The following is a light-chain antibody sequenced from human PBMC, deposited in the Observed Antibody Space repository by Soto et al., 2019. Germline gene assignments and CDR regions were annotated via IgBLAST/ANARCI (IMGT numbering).Light chain of an antibody. V-gene: IGLV2-14*01. CDR1: SSDVGGYNY. J-gene: IGLJ2*01. CDR3: SSYTSSSTRV. Sequence: QSVLTQPASVSGSPGQSITISCTGASSDVGGYNYVSWYQQHPGKAPKLMIYDVSNRPSGVSNRFSGSKSGNTASLTISGLKAEDEAAYYCSSYTSSSTRVFGGGTKVTVL. CDR2: DVS.